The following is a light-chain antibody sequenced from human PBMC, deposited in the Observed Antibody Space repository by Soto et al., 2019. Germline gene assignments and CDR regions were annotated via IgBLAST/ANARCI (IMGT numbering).Light chain of an antibody. CDR2: GGS. V-gene: IGKV3-20*01. Sequence: DIVMAQSPATLSVSIGEGATLSFRGSQSVSSNLAWYQQKPGQAPRPLIYGGSSRATGIPVRLSGSGSETYFTLTITRLEPEDFAVYYCQQYSSSRTFGQGTKVDIK. CDR3: QQYSSSRT. J-gene: IGKJ1*01. CDR1: QSVSSN.